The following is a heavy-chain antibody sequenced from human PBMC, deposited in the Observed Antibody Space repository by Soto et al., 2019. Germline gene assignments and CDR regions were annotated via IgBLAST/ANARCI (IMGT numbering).Heavy chain of an antibody. CDR3: AREDGRGPFDF. V-gene: IGHV3-23*01. D-gene: IGHD3-22*01. CDR2: ISGHGGDI. Sequence: EVQLLEFGGGLVRPGGSLRLSCAASGFIFSSYAMHWVRQAPGKGLEWVSGISGHGGDIYYADSVKGRFTISRDTATSTRYLQMDSLRADDTAVYYCAREDGRGPFDFWGEGPLVTVSS. CDR1: GFIFSSYA. J-gene: IGHJ4*02.